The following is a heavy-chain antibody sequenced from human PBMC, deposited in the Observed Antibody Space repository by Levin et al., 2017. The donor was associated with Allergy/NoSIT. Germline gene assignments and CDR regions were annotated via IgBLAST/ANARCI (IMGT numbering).Heavy chain of an antibody. J-gene: IGHJ3*01. V-gene: IGHV4-59*01. CDR2: ITHSGRT. D-gene: IGHD2-8*02. Sequence: SQTLSLTCTLSGGAISIFYWNWIRPSPRKGLEWLGYITHSGRTNYNPSLKSRLTVSLDTSMNQFSLNLNSMTTADTAIYYCARDTGGFAFDLWGQGTLVTVSS. CDR1: GGAISIFY. CDR3: ARDTGGFAFDL.